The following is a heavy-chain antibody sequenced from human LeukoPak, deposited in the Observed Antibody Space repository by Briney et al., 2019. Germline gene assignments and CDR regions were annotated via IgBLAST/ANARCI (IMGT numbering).Heavy chain of an antibody. CDR3: ARANTLVGAGFDY. CDR2: MNPNSGNT. Sequence: ASVNVSCTSSVYTFTTYDINWVRQATGQGLEWMGCMNPNSGNTANSHKFQSRVTMTTNTSISTAYMELSSMRSEDTAVYYCARANTLVGAGFDYWGQGTLGTVSS. CDR1: VYTFTTYD. J-gene: IGHJ4*02. D-gene: IGHD1-26*01. V-gene: IGHV1-8*01.